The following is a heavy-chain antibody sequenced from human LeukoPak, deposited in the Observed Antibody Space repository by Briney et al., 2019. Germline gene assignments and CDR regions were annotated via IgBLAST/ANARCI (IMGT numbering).Heavy chain of an antibody. V-gene: IGHV3-23*01. CDR3: ARVKRDCSGGTCYSYDY. CDR2: ISGIGDIT. D-gene: IGHD2-15*01. J-gene: IGHJ4*02. Sequence: GGSLRLSCAASRFTFNTYAVNWVRQAPGKGLEWVSAISGIGDITYYADSVRGGFTISRDNSKNTLYLQMNTITAEDTAVYYCARVKRDCSGGTCYSYDYWGQGTLVTVSS. CDR1: RFTFNTYA.